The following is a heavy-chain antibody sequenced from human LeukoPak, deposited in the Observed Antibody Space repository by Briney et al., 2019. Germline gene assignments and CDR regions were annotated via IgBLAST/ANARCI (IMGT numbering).Heavy chain of an antibody. V-gene: IGHV1-2*04. CDR2: INPNSGGT. CDR1: GYTCTGYY. D-gene: IGHD3-9*01. J-gene: IGHJ4*02. Sequence: GASVKVSCRASGYTCTGYYMHWVRQAPGQGLERMGWINPNSGGTNYAQKFRGWVTMTRDTSISTAYMELSRLRSDDTAVYYCARDGALTGYPAGGDYWGQGTLVSVSS. CDR3: ARDGALTGYPAGGDY.